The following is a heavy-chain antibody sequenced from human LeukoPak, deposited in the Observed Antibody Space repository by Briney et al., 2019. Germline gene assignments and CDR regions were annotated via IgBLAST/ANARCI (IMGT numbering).Heavy chain of an antibody. Sequence: GGSLRLSCAASGFTFSSSWMTWVRQAPGKGLEWVANIKQDGNEKYYVDSVKGRFTVSRDNAKNSLYLQMNSLRVEDTAVYYCARPGLYCSGGSCYPFESWGQGTLVTVSS. V-gene: IGHV3-7*01. J-gene: IGHJ4*02. D-gene: IGHD2-15*01. CDR3: ARPGLYCSGGSCYPFES. CDR1: GFTFSSSW. CDR2: IKQDGNEK.